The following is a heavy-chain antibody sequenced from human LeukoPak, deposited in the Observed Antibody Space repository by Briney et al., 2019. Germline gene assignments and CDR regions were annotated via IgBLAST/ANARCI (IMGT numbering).Heavy chain of an antibody. CDR3: ASFPASSNLAVAGFDY. J-gene: IGHJ4*02. CDR1: GGSISSYY. CDR2: IYYSGST. D-gene: IGHD6-19*01. V-gene: IGHV4-59*01. Sequence: SETLSLTCTVSGGSISSYYWSWIRQPPGKGLEWIGYIYYSGSTNYNPSLKSRVTISVDTSKNQFSLKLSSVTAADTAVYYCASFPASSNLAVAGFDYWGQGTLVTVSS.